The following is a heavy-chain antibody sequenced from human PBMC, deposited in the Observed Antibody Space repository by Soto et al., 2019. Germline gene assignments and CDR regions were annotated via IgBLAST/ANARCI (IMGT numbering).Heavy chain of an antibody. CDR2: ISGSGGST. J-gene: IGHJ6*02. CDR3: AKDRAITIFWGLDYYGMDV. V-gene: IGHV3-23*01. CDR1: GFTFSSYA. Sequence: GGSLRLSCAASGFTFSSYAMSWVRQAPGKGLEWVSAISGSGGSTYYADSVKDRFTISRDNSKNTLYLQMNSLRAEDTAVYYCAKDRAITIFWGLDYYGMDVWGQGTTVTVSS. D-gene: IGHD3-9*01.